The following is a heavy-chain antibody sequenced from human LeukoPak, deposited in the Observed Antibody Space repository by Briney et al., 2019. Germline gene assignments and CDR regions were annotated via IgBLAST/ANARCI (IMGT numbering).Heavy chain of an antibody. D-gene: IGHD3-22*01. V-gene: IGHV3-30*18. CDR2: ISYDGSNK. J-gene: IGHJ4*02. CDR3: AKDLEDNYYDSSGYFDY. CDR1: GFTFSSYG. Sequence: QPGGSLRLSCAASGFTFSSYGMHWVRQAPGKGLEWVAVISYDGSNKYYADSVKGRFTISRDNSKNTLYLQMNSLRAEDTAVYYCAKDLEDNYYDSSGYFDYWGQGTLVTVSS.